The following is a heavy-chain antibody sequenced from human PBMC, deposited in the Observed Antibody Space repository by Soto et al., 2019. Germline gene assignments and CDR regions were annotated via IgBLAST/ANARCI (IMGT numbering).Heavy chain of an antibody. D-gene: IGHD3-3*01. CDR2: IIPIFGTA. V-gene: IGHV1-69*01. Sequence: QVQLVQSGAEVKKPGSSVKVSCKASGGTFSSYAISWVRQAPGQGLEWMGGIIPIFGTANYAQKFQGRVTITADESTSTAYMEVSSLRSEDTAVYYCASQIWSGYSLENYGMDVWGQGTTVTGSS. CDR3: ASQIWSGYSLENYGMDV. CDR1: GGTFSSYA. J-gene: IGHJ6*02.